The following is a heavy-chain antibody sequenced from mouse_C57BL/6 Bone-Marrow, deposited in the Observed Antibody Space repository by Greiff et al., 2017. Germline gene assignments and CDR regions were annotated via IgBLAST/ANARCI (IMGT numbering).Heavy chain of an antibody. V-gene: IGHV1-69*01. D-gene: IGHD1-1*01. Sequence: VKLQQPGAELVMPGASVKLSCKASGYTFTSYWMHWVKQRPGQGLEWIGEIDPSDSYTNYNQKFKGKSTLTVDKSSSTAYMQLSSLTSEDSAVYYCARYTVVAHWYFDVWGTGTTVTVSS. J-gene: IGHJ1*03. CDR1: GYTFTSYW. CDR2: IDPSDSYT. CDR3: ARYTVVAHWYFDV.